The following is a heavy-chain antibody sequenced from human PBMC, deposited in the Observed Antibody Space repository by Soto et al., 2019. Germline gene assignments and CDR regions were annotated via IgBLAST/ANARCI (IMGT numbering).Heavy chain of an antibody. CDR1: GFTVSSNY. V-gene: IGHV3-53*01. Sequence: GGSLRLSCAASGFTVSSNYMSWVRQAPGKGLEWVSVIYSGGSTYYADSVKGRFTISRDNSKNTLYLQMNSLRAEDTAVYYCARQLGYGSGSYSYWGQGTLVTVSS. CDR3: ARQLGYGSGSYSY. CDR2: IYSGGST. J-gene: IGHJ4*02. D-gene: IGHD3-10*01.